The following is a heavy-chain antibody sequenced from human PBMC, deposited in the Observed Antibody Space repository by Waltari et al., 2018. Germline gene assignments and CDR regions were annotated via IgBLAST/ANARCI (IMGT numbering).Heavy chain of an antibody. J-gene: IGHJ5*02. Sequence: QVQLVESGGGLVKPGGSLRLSCAASGFTFSDYYMSWIRQAPGKGLEWVSYISSSGSTYYADSVKGRFTISRDNSKNTLYLQMNSLRAEDTAVYYCAREGSSWYGWFDPWGQGTLVTVSS. D-gene: IGHD6-13*01. CDR2: ISSSGST. V-gene: IGHV3-11*01. CDR1: GFTFSDYY. CDR3: AREGSSWYGWFDP.